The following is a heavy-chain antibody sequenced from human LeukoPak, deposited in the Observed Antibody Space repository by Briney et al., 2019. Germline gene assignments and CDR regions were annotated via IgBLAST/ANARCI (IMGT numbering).Heavy chain of an antibody. Sequence: GGSLRLSCAAYGFTLSSYWMHWVRQAPGKGLVWVSRINSDGSSTTYADSVKGRITISRDNAKNTLYLQMNRLRAEDTAVYYCAREDYSDYYMDVWGKGTTVTVSS. J-gene: IGHJ6*03. CDR1: GFTLSSYW. V-gene: IGHV3-74*01. CDR3: AREDYSDYYMDV. D-gene: IGHD4-11*01. CDR2: INSDGSST.